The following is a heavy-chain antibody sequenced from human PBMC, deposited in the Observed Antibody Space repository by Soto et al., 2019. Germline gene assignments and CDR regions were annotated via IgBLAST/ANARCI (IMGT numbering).Heavy chain of an antibody. CDR3: AKGSRYCSGDNCYSYFDY. J-gene: IGHJ4*02. CDR2: ISYDGGNK. D-gene: IGHD2-15*01. Sequence: GGSLRLSCAASGFTFSIYGMHWVRQAPGKGLEWVAVISYDGGNKYYADYVKGRFTNSRDNSKKKLNMKMKRQKAEDTDVNNCAKGSRYCSGDNCYSYFDYWGQGTLVTVSS. V-gene: IGHV3-30*18. CDR1: GFTFSIYG.